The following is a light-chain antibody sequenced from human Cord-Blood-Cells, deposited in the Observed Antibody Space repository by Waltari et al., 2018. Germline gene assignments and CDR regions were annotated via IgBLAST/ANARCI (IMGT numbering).Light chain of an antibody. CDR2: GAS. CDR3: QQYGSSRT. V-gene: IGKV3-20*01. CDR1: QSVSSSY. J-gene: IGKJ2*01. Sequence: ELVLTQSPGTLSLSPAARATLSCRARQSVSSSYLAWYQQKPGQAPRLLIYGASSRATGIPDRFSGSGSGTDFTLTISRLEPEDFAVYYCQQYGSSRTFGQGTKLEIK.